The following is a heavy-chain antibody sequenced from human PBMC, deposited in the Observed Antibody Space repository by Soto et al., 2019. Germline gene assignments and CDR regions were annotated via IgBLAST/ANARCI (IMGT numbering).Heavy chain of an antibody. CDR2: IYYSGST. V-gene: IGHV4-39*01. D-gene: IGHD3-16*01. J-gene: IGHJ4*02. CDR3: ARHEYYDYVWGSYGLADYYFDY. CDR1: GGSISSSSYY. Sequence: SETLSLTCTVSGGSISSSSYYWGWIRQPPGKGLEWIGSIYYSGSTYYNPSLKSRVTISVDTSKNQFSLKLSSVTAADTAVYYCARHEYYDYVWGSYGLADYYFDYWGQGTLVTVSS.